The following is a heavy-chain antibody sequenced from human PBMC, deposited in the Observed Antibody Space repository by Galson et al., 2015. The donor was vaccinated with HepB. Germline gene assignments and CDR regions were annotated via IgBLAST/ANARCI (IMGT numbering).Heavy chain of an antibody. J-gene: IGHJ4*02. V-gene: IGHV3-15*01. CDR3: TAGAGKTDHAY. CDR2: IKSNIAGGAI. Sequence: SLRLSCAASGLSFRNAWMSWVRQAPGKGLEWVGRIKSNIAGGAIEHAAPLKGRFTVSRDDSKSILYLQMNSLKTEDTAVYYCTAGAGKTDHAYWGQGTVVTVSS. D-gene: IGHD1-1*01. CDR1: GLSFRNAW.